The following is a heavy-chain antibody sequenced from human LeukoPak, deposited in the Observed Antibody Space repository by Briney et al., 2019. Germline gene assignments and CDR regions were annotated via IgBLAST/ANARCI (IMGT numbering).Heavy chain of an antibody. CDR1: GFTVSSNY. J-gene: IGHJ6*03. CDR3: ARDLTVRTPNPDKDYYYYYMDV. Sequence: GGSLRLSCAASGFTVSSNYMSWVRQAPGKGLEWVSVIYSGGSTYYADSVKGRFTISRDNSKNTLYLQMNSLRAEDTAVYYCARDLTVRTPNPDKDYYYYYMDVWGKGTTVTVSS. V-gene: IGHV3-53*01. CDR2: IYSGGST. D-gene: IGHD3-9*01.